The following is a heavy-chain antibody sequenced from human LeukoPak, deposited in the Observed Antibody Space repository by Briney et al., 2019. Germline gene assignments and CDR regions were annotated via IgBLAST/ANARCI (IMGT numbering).Heavy chain of an antibody. V-gene: IGHV4-59*12. CDR1: GGSISSYY. Sequence: SETLSLTCTVSGGSISSYYWSWIRQPPGKGLEWIGYIYYSGSTNYNPSLKSRVTISVDTSKNQFSLKLSSVTAADTAVYYCARAMKNYDYVWGSYRLNWFDPWGQGTLVTVSS. CDR3: ARAMKNYDYVWGSYRLNWFDP. D-gene: IGHD3-16*02. CDR2: IYYSGST. J-gene: IGHJ5*02.